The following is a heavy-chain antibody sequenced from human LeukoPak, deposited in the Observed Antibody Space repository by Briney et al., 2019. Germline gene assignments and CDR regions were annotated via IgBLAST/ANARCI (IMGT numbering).Heavy chain of an antibody. CDR3: ARDRGSSWSYYYYAMDV. J-gene: IGHJ6*02. Sequence: GGSLRLSCAASGFTFSSYGMHWVRQAPGKGLEWVAVIWYDGSNKYYADSVKGRFTISRDNSKNTLYLQMNSLRAEDTAVYYCARDRGSSWSYYYYAMDVWGQGTTVTVSS. CDR1: GFTFSSYG. CDR2: IWYDGSNK. D-gene: IGHD6-13*01. V-gene: IGHV3-33*01.